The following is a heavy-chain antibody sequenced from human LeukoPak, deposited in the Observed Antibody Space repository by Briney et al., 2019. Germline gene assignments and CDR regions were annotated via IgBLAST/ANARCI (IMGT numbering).Heavy chain of an antibody. CDR2: IYYSGST. CDR1: GGSLSSYY. D-gene: IGHD4-11*01. V-gene: IGHV4-59*01. Sequence: SETLSLTCAVYGGSLSSYYWSWIRQPPGKGLEWIGYIYYSGSTNYNPSLKSRVTISVDTSKNQFSLKLSSVTAADTAVYYCARISNYVRGYYYYGMDVWGQGTTVTVSS. J-gene: IGHJ6*02. CDR3: ARISNYVRGYYYYGMDV.